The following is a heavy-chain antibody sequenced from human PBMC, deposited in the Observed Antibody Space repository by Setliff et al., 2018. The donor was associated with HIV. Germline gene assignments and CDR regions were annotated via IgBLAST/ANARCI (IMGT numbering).Heavy chain of an antibody. J-gene: IGHJ4*02. D-gene: IGHD3-22*01. CDR3: ARAYNVYDYRFDSSGYDY. CDR1: GFTVSSNY. CDR2: IKQDGSEK. Sequence: LRLSCAASGFTVSSNYMSWVRQAPGKGLEWVANIKQDGSEKYYVDSVKGRFIASTDNAKNSLFLQMNSLKAEDTAVYYCARAYNVYDYRFDSSGYDYWGQGTLVTVSS. V-gene: IGHV3-7*03.